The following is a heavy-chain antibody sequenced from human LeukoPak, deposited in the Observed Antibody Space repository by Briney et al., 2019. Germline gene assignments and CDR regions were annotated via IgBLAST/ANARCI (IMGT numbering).Heavy chain of an antibody. V-gene: IGHV4-59*01. CDR3: AKVHDFWSGYSLDY. D-gene: IGHD3-3*01. J-gene: IGHJ4*02. CDR2: IYYSGST. Sequence: PSETLSLTCTVSGGSISSYYWSWIRQPPGKGLEWIGYIYYSGSTNYNPSLKSRVTISVDTSKNQFSLEMTSVTAADTAVYYCAKVHDFWSGYSLDYWGQGSLVTVSS. CDR1: GGSISSYY.